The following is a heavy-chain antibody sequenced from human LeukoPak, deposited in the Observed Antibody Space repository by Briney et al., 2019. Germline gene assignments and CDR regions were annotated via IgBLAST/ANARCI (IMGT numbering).Heavy chain of an antibody. CDR3: ARCNHVKVGQWPVFDY. D-gene: IGHD6-19*01. V-gene: IGHV1-69*06. CDR2: IIPIFGTA. Sequence: SVKVSCKASGGTFSSYAISWVRQAPGPGLEWMGGIIPIFGTANYAQKFQGRVTITADKTTSTAYMELSSLRSEDTAGYYCARCNHVKVGQWPVFDYWGQGTLVTVSS. CDR1: GGTFSSYA. J-gene: IGHJ4*02.